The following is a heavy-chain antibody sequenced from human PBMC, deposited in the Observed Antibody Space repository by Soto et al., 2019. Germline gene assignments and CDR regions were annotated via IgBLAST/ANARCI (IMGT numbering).Heavy chain of an antibody. V-gene: IGHV4-59*01. Sequence: SETLSLTCTASGDSISTFYWGWMRQSPGKELEWIGYVYYTGSTNYNPSFKSRVTISVDRSKNQFSLKLTSANAAATAVYYCARGRTVRNYADDSSDYFYFFDYWGPGTQVTVSS. D-gene: IGHD3-22*01. J-gene: IGHJ4*02. CDR3: ARGRTVRNYADDSSDYFYFFDY. CDR1: GDSISTFY. CDR2: VYYTGST.